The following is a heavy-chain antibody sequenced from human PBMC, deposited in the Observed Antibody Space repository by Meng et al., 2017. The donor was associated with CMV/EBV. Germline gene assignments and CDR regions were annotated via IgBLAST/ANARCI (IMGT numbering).Heavy chain of an antibody. V-gene: IGHV3-66*02. D-gene: IGHD5-24*01. J-gene: IGHJ4*02. CDR3: ARELRDDYTWGFFDY. CDR1: GFTVSGHY. Sequence: GESLKISCAASGFTVSGHYMSWVRQAPGKGLEWVSVVFGGASTYYADSVKGRFTISRDNSKNMLYLKMNSLRAEDTAVYYCARELRDDYTWGFFDYWGQGTLVTVSS. CDR2: VFGGAST.